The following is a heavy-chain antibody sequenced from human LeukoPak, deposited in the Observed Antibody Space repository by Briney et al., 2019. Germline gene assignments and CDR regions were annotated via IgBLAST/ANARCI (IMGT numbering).Heavy chain of an antibody. V-gene: IGHV1-69*04. CDR2: IIPILGIA. CDR3: GAGVGYYYYGMDV. D-gene: IGHD3-3*01. Sequence: SVKVSCKASGGTFSSYAISWVRQAPGQGLEWMGRIIPILGIANYAQKFQGRVTITADKSTSTAYMELSSLRSEDTAVDYCGAGVGYYYYGMDVWGQGTTVTVSS. J-gene: IGHJ6*02. CDR1: GGTFSSYA.